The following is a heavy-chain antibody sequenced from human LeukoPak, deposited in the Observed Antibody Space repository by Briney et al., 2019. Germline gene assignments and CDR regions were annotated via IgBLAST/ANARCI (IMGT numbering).Heavy chain of an antibody. J-gene: IGHJ4*02. D-gene: IGHD6-13*01. CDR3: ARDADWRIAAAGTFDY. Sequence: GGSLRLSCAASGFTFSSYGMHWVRQAPGKGLEWVAFIRYDGSNKYYADSVKGRFTISRDNSKNTLYLQMNSLRAEDTAVYYCARDADWRIAAAGTFDYWGQGTLVTVSS. CDR2: IRYDGSNK. V-gene: IGHV3-30*02. CDR1: GFTFSSYG.